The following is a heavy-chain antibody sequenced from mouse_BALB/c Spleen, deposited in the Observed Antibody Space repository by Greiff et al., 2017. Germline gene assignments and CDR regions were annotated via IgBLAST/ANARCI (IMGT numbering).Heavy chain of an antibody. Sequence: VHLVESGAELVRPGTSVKMSCKAAGYTFTNYWIGWVKQRPGHGLEWIGDIYPGGGYTNYNEKFKGKATLTADTSSSTAYMQLSSLTSEDSAIYYCARRDYGSSPFAYWGQGTLVTVSA. CDR1: GYTFTNYW. CDR3: ARRDYGSSPFAY. CDR2: IYPGGGYT. J-gene: IGHJ3*01. D-gene: IGHD1-1*01. V-gene: IGHV1-63*02.